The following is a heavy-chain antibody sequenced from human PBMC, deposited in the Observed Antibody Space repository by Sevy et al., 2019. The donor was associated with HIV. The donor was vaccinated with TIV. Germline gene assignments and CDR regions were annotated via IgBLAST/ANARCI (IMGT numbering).Heavy chain of an antibody. D-gene: IGHD2-15*01. V-gene: IGHV4-39*01. CDR2: IYYSGST. Sequence: SETLSLTCTVSGGSISSSSYYWGWIRQPPGKGLEWIGSIYYSGSTYYNPSLKSRVTISVDTSKNQFSLKLSSVTAADTAVYNCARRRGCSGGSCFPFDYWGQGTLVTVSS. CDR3: ARRRGCSGGSCFPFDY. J-gene: IGHJ4*02. CDR1: GGSISSSSYY.